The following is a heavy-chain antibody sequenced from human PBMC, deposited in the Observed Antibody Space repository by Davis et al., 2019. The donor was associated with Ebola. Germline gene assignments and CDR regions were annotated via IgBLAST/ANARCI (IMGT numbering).Heavy chain of an antibody. CDR2: VYYSGTT. CDR3: ARVGYDFWSGYYTGNWFDP. CDR1: GGSITSGTYY. Sequence: SETLSLTCSVSGGSITSGTYYWGWVRQPPGKGLEWFGTVYYSGTTNYDPSLKSRVTISVDTSKNQFSLKLSSVTAADTAVYYCARVGYDFWSGYYTGNWFDPWGQGTLVTVSS. J-gene: IGHJ5*02. D-gene: IGHD3-3*01. V-gene: IGHV4-39*07.